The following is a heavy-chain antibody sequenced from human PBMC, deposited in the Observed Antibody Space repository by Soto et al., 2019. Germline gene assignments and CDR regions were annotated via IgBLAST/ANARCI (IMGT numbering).Heavy chain of an antibody. CDR1: GFTFSSYG. D-gene: IGHD3-3*01. J-gene: IGHJ6*03. Sequence: QVQLVESGGGVVQPGRSLRLSCAASGFTFSSYGMHWVRQAPGKGLEWVAVIWYDGSNKYYADSVKGRFTISRDNSKNTPYLQMNSLRAEDTAVYYCARDRSITIFGVVITYYMDVWGKGTTVTVSS. CDR2: IWYDGSNK. V-gene: IGHV3-33*01. CDR3: ARDRSITIFGVVITYYMDV.